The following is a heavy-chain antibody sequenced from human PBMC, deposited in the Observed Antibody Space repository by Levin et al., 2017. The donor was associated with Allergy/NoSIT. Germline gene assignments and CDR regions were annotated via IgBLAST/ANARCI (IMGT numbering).Heavy chain of an antibody. V-gene: IGHV4-61*01. J-gene: IGHJ5*02. CDR3: ARDRPREYSGYDSGAHWFDP. CDR1: GGSVRSGSYY. Sequence: SQTLSLPCTVSGGSVRSGSYYWSWIRQPPGKGLEWIGYIYYSGSTNYNPSLKSRVTISVDTSKNQFSLKLSSVTAADTAVYYCARDRPREYSGYDSGAHWFDPWGQGTLVTVSS. CDR2: IYYSGST. D-gene: IGHD5-12*01.